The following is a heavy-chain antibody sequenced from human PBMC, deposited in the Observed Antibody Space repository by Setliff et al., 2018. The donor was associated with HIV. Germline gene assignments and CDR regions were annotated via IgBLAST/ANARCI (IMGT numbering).Heavy chain of an antibody. J-gene: IGHJ5*02. D-gene: IGHD3-22*01. Sequence: SVKVSCKASGGSFTSYTFSWVRQAPGQGLEWMGRIIPIVTIAHYAEQFVGRVTITADKSTSTTYMEVSSLRTEDTAVYYCARERPGDHYESTGYQLADWFDPWGQGTLVTVSS. CDR1: GGSFTSYT. CDR2: IIPIVTIA. V-gene: IGHV1-69*04. CDR3: ARERPGDHYESTGYQLADWFDP.